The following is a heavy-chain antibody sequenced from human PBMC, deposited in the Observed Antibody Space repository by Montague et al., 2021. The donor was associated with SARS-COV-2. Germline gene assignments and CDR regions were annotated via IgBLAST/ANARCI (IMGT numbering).Heavy chain of an antibody. V-gene: IGHV3-7*01. J-gene: IGHJ6*02. Sequence: SLRLSCAASGFTFSSYWMSWVRQAPGKGLEWVANIKQDGGEKYYVDSVKGRFTISRDNAKNSLYLQMNSLRAEDTAVYYCARDSVVVAAMYYYYGMDVWGQGTTVTVSS. D-gene: IGHD2-15*01. CDR3: ARDSVVVAAMYYYYGMDV. CDR1: GFTFSSYW. CDR2: IKQDGGEK.